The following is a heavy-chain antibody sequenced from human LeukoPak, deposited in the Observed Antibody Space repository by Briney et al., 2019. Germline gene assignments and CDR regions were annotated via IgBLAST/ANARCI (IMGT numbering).Heavy chain of an antibody. D-gene: IGHD3-10*01. Sequence: PSETLSLTCTVSGGSISSGDYYWSWIRQPPGKGLEWIGYIYYSGSTYYNPSLKSRVTISVDTSKNQFSLKLSSVTAADTAVYYCASGGIGGGLLWFGEPQPWGRGAFDIWGQGTMVTVSS. V-gene: IGHV4-30-4*01. CDR2: IYYSGST. CDR3: ASGGIGGGLLWFGEPQPWGRGAFDI. J-gene: IGHJ3*02. CDR1: GGSISSGDYY.